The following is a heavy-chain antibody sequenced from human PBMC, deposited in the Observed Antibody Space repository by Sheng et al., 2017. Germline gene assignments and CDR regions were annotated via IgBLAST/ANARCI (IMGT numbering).Heavy chain of an antibody. CDR3: ARREHGLRVVPAAIHYYYYYMDV. D-gene: IGHD2-2*01. CDR1: GGTFSSYA. V-gene: IGHV1-69*13. CDR2: IIPIFGTA. J-gene: IGHJ6*03. Sequence: QVQLVQSGAEVKKPGSSVKVSCKASGGTFSSYAISWVRQAPGQGLEWMGGIIPIFGTANYAQKFQGRVTITADESTSTAYMELSSLRSEDTAVYYCARREHGLRVVPAAIHYYYYYMDVWGQGTTVTVSS.